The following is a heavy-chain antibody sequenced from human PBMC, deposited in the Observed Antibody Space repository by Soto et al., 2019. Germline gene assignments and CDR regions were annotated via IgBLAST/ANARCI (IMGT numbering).Heavy chain of an antibody. D-gene: IGHD3-22*01. CDR1: VFTFSSYG. Sequence: GGSLRLSCAASVFTFSSYGMHWVRQAPGKGLEWVAVIWYDGSNKYYADSVKGRFTISRDNSKNTLYLQMNSLRAEDTAVYYCARDPDYYDSSGLDHWFDPWGQGTLVTVSS. CDR3: ARDPDYYDSSGLDHWFDP. V-gene: IGHV3-33*01. CDR2: IWYDGSNK. J-gene: IGHJ5*02.